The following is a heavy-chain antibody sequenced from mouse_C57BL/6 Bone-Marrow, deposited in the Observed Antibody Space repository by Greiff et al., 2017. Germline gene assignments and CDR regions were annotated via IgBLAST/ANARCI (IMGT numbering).Heavy chain of an antibody. D-gene: IGHD2-3*01. J-gene: IGHJ1*03. CDR1: GYAFSSSW. V-gene: IGHV1-82*01. CDR2: IYPGDGDT. Sequence: QVQLQQSGPELVKPGASVKISCKASGYAFSSSWMNWVKQRPGKGLEWIGRIYPGDGDTNYNGKFKGKATLTADKSSSTAYMQLSSLTSEDSAVYFCARGGWLLKWYFDVWGTGTTVTVSS. CDR3: ARGGWLLKWYFDV.